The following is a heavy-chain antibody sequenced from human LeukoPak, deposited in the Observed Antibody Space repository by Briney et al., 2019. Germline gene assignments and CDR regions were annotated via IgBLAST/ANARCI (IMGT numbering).Heavy chain of an antibody. V-gene: IGHV4-59*08. Sequence: SETLSLTCTVPGASIRSYYWSWIRQPPGKGLEWIGYIYYSGSINYNPSLKSRVTISIDTSKNQFSLKLSSVTAADTAVYYCARGNYYDSSGYPPFDIWGQGTTVTVSS. J-gene: IGHJ3*02. CDR2: IYYSGSI. CDR1: GASIRSYY. CDR3: ARGNYYDSSGYPPFDI. D-gene: IGHD3-22*01.